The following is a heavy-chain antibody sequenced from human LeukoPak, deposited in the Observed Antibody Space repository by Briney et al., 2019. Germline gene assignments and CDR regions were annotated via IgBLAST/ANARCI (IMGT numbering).Heavy chain of an antibody. CDR1: GYTLTELS. CDR3: ARAPDSSSWYSGDYFDY. V-gene: IGHV1-24*01. CDR2: FDPEDGET. D-gene: IGHD6-13*01. Sequence: ASVKVSCKVSGYTLTELSMHWVRQAPGKGLEWMGGFDPEDGETIYAQKFQGRVTMTRDTSTSTVYMELSSLRSEDTAVYYCARAPDSSSWYSGDYFDYWGQGTLVTVSS. J-gene: IGHJ4*02.